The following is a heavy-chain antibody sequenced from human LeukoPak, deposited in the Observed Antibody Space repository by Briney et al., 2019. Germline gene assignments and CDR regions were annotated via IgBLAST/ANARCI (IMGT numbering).Heavy chain of an antibody. D-gene: IGHD3-3*01. V-gene: IGHV1-18*01. J-gene: IGHJ4*02. CDR1: GYTFTSYG. Sequence: ASVKVSCKASGYTFTSYGISWVRQAPGQGLEWVGWISAYNGNTNYAQKLQGRVTMTTDTSTSTAYMELRSLRSDDTAVYYCARDGPRGDYDFWSGYYNFDYWGQGTLVTASS. CDR2: ISAYNGNT. CDR3: ARDGPRGDYDFWSGYYNFDY.